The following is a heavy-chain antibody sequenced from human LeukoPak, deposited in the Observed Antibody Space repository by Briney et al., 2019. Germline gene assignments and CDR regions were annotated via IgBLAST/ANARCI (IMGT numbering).Heavy chain of an antibody. D-gene: IGHD2-2*01. CDR3: AKAACTTSCYYNC. CDR1: GFTFSTYA. Sequence: PGASLRLSCAASGFTFSTYAMSWVSQAPGKGLEWVSAISGTDGSTYYADSVKGRFTISRDNSKNTLYLQVNSLRAEDTAVYYCAKAACTTSCYYNCWGQGTLVTVSS. V-gene: IGHV3-23*01. CDR2: ISGTDGST. J-gene: IGHJ4*02.